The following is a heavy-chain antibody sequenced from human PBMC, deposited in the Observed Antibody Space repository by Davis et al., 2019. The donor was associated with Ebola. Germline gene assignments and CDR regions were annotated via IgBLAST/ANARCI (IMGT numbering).Heavy chain of an antibody. V-gene: IGHV3-21*01. CDR2: ISSSSSYI. D-gene: IGHD4-17*01. CDR1: GFTFSSYG. J-gene: IGHJ4*02. CDR3: ARADLNDYGDFSFDY. Sequence: GESLKISCAASGFTFSSYGMHWVRQAPGKGLEWVSSISSSSSYIYYADSVKGRFTISRDNAKNSLYLQMNSLRAEDTAVYYCARADLNDYGDFSFDYWGQGTLVTVSS.